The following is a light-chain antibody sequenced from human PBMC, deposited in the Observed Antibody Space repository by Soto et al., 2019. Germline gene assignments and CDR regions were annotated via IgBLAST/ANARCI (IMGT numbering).Light chain of an antibody. CDR1: QSVTSNF. CDR2: GAS. CDR3: QQFGSSLPIT. V-gene: IGKV3-20*01. Sequence: EIVLTQSPGTLSLSPGERATLSCRASQSVTSNFLAWYQLKPAQAPRLLIYGASSRATGIPDRFTGSGSGTDFTLTITRLEPEEFAVYYCQQFGSSLPITFGQGTRLELK. J-gene: IGKJ5*01.